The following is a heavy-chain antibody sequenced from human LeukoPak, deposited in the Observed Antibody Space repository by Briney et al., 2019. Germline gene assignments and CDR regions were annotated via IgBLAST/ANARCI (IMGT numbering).Heavy chain of an antibody. V-gene: IGHV4-39*01. J-gene: IGHJ5*02. CDR3: ARQTMGFGELFRYNWFDP. CDR1: GDSISSGNYY. Sequence: KPSETLSLTCSVSGDSISSGNYYWGWIRQPPGKGLEWIGSIYYSGSTYYNPSLKSRVTISVDTSKNQFSLKLSSVTAADTAVYYCARQTMGFGELFRYNWFDPWGQGTLVTVSS. CDR2: IYYSGST. D-gene: IGHD3-10*01.